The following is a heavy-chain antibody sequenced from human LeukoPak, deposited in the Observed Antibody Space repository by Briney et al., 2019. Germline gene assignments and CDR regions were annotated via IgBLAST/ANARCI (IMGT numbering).Heavy chain of an antibody. CDR1: GGSISSSSYY. J-gene: IGHJ4*02. Sequence: SAPLSLPCTVSGGSISSSSYYWGWIRQPPGEGLEWIGSIYYSGSTYYNPSLKSRVTISVDTSKNHFSLKLSSVTAADTAVYYCARIVATIIDYWGQGTLVTAAS. CDR2: IYYSGST. CDR3: ARIVATIIDY. D-gene: IGHD5-12*01. V-gene: IGHV4-39*01.